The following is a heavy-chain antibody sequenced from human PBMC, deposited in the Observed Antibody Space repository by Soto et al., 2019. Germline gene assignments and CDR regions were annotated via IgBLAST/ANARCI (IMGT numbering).Heavy chain of an antibody. D-gene: IGHD6-13*01. CDR3: ARAPTEQQLVMYRSYWFDP. J-gene: IGHJ5*02. CDR2: IYHSGST. V-gene: IGHV4-30-2*01. CDR1: GGSISRGGYS. Sequence: PSETLSLTCAVSGGSISRGGYSWSWILQPPGKGLEWIGYIYHSGSTYYNPSLKSRVTISVDRSKNQFSLKLSSVTAADTAVYYCARAPTEQQLVMYRSYWFDPWGQGTLVTVSS.